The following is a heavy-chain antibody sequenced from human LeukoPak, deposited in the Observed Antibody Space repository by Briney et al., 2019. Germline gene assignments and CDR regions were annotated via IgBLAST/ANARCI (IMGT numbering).Heavy chain of an antibody. D-gene: IGHD4-23*01. CDR2: IYHSGST. V-gene: IGHV4-59*01. CDR1: GGSISSYY. CDR3: ASSTVVTSYYYYGMDV. Sequence: SETLSLTCTVSGGSISSYYWSWIRQPPGKGLEWIGSIYHSGSTYYNPSLKSRDAISVDTSKSQFSLKLSSVTAADTAVYYCASSTVVTSYYYYGMDVWGQGTTVTVSS. J-gene: IGHJ6*02.